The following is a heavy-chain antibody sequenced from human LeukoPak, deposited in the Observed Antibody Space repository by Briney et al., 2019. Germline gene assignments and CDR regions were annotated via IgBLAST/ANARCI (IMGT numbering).Heavy chain of an antibody. V-gene: IGHV3-74*01. J-gene: IGHJ4*02. CDR1: GFPFSNYW. Sequence: GGSLRLSCTASGFPFSNYWMHWVRQAPGKGLLWVSRINTDERTTDYADSVKGRFTISRDNARNTLYLQMNSLRAEDTGVYFCVRGDNRDQWGQGTLVTVSS. D-gene: IGHD2-2*01. CDR2: INTDERTT. CDR3: VRGDNRDQ.